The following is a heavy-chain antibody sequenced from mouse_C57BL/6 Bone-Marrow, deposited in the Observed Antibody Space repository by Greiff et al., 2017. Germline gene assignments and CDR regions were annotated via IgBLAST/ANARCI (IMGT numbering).Heavy chain of an antibody. V-gene: IGHV14-4*01. CDR2: IDPENGDT. CDR1: GFNIKDDY. CDR3: TLTVVALDY. J-gene: IGHJ2*01. D-gene: IGHD1-1*01. Sequence: EVKLMESGAELVRPGASVKLSCTASGFNIKDDYMHWVKQRPEQGLEWIGWIDPENGDTEYASKFQGKATITADTSSNTAYLQLSSLTSEDTAVYYCTLTVVALDYWGQGTTLTVSS.